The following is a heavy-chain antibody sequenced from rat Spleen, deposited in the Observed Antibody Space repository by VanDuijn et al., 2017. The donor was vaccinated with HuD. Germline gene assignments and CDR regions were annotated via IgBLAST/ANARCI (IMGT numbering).Heavy chain of an antibody. D-gene: IGHD1-12*02. CDR2: INSAGST. V-gene: IGHV3-3*01. J-gene: IGHJ2*01. CDR1: DYSITSSYR. Sequence: EVQLQESGPGLVRPSQSLSLTCSVTDYSITSSYRWNWIRKFPGNKLEWMGYINSAGSTNYNPSLKGRISITRDTSKNHFFLQVNSVTVEDTANYYRARRRYDGTYYLYWGQGVMVTVSS. CDR3: ARRRYDGTYYLY.